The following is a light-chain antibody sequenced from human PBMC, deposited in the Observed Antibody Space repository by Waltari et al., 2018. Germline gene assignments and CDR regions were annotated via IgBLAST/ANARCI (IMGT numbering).Light chain of an antibody. Sequence: QSALTPPASVSGSPGPSITISCTGTTSDVGGYNSVSCYQQHPGKAPNLMIYDVSNRPSGVSNRFSGSKSGNTASLTISGLQAEDEADYYCSSYTSSSTLVFGGGTKLTVL. CDR1: TSDVGGYNS. CDR2: DVS. J-gene: IGLJ2*01. V-gene: IGLV2-14*03. CDR3: SSYTSSSTLV.